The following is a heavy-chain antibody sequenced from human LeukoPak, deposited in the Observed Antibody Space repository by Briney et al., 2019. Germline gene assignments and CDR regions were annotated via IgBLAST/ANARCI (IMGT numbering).Heavy chain of an antibody. Sequence: GGSLRLSCAASGFTFSSYGMSWVRQAPGKGLEWVSAISGSGGSTYYAGSVKGRFTISRDNSKNTLYLQMNSLSAEDTAVYFCAKHQTHMTTVTTSAFDFWGQGTMVTVSS. D-gene: IGHD4-17*01. CDR1: GFTFSSYG. CDR2: ISGSGGST. J-gene: IGHJ3*01. V-gene: IGHV3-23*01. CDR3: AKHQTHMTTVTTSAFDF.